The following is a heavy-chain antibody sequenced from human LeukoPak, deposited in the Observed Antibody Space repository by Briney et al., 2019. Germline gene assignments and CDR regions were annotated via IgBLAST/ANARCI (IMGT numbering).Heavy chain of an antibody. Sequence: GGSLRLSCAASGFTFSSYWMSWVRQAPGKGLEWVANIKQDGSEKYYVGSVKGRFTISRDNAKNSLYLQMNSLRAEDTAVYYCARIRLGYCSSTSCYTKSYYFDYWGQGTLVTVSS. CDR3: ARIRLGYCSSTSCYTKSYYFDY. CDR2: IKQDGSEK. J-gene: IGHJ4*02. CDR1: GFTFSSYW. V-gene: IGHV3-7*01. D-gene: IGHD2-2*02.